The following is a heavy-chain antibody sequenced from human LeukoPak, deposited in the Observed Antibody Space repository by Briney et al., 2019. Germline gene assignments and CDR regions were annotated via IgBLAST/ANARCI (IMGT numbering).Heavy chain of an antibody. D-gene: IGHD3-10*01. CDR3: ARDLFFVQKTGSAKDYYYYGMDV. V-gene: IGHV3-53*01. CDR1: GGSISSGGYS. Sequence: LSLTCAVSGGSISSGGYSWSWIRQPPGKGLEWVSVIYSGGSTYYADSVKGRFTISRDNSKNTLYLQMNSLRAEDTAVYYCARDLFFVQKTGSAKDYYYYGMDVWGQGTTVTVSS. CDR2: IYSGGST. J-gene: IGHJ6*02.